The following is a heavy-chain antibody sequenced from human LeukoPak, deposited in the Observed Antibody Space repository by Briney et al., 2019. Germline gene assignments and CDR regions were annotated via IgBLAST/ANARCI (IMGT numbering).Heavy chain of an antibody. V-gene: IGHV3-11*01. CDR3: AGTGNHYHDSSGYPDNWFDP. Sequence: GGSLRLSCAASGFTFSDYYMSWIRQAPGKGLEWVSYISSSGSTIYYADSVKGRFTISRDNAKNSLYLQMNSLRAEDTAVYYCAGTGNHYHDSSGYPDNWFDPWGQGTLVTVSS. CDR2: ISSSGSTI. D-gene: IGHD3-22*01. CDR1: GFTFSDYY. J-gene: IGHJ5*02.